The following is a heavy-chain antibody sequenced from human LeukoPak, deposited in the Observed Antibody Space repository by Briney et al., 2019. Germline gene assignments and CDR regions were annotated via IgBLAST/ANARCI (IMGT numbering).Heavy chain of an antibody. D-gene: IGHD3-10*01. CDR1: GFTFSSYG. V-gene: IGHV3-21*06. J-gene: IGHJ3*02. Sequence: GGSLRLSCAASGFTFSSYGMHWVRQAPGKGLEWVAFIRYSRSYKYYADSVKGRFTISRDNSKNSLYLQMNSLRAEDTAVYYCARDRLIVRGVLRAFDIWGQGTMVTVSS. CDR3: ARDRLIVRGVLRAFDI. CDR2: IRYSRSYK.